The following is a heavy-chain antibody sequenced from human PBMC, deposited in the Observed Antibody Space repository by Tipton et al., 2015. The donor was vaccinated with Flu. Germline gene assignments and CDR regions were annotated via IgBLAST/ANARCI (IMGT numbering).Heavy chain of an antibody. J-gene: IGHJ4*02. Sequence: TLSLTCAVYGGSFSGYYWSWIRQPPGKGLEWIGEINHSGSTNYNPSLKSRVTISVDTPKNQFSLKLSSVTAADTAVYYCARRVYDFWSGPPLDYWGQGTLVTVSS. CDR2: INHSGST. D-gene: IGHD3-3*01. CDR1: GGSFSGYY. CDR3: ARRVYDFWSGPPLDY. V-gene: IGHV4-34*01.